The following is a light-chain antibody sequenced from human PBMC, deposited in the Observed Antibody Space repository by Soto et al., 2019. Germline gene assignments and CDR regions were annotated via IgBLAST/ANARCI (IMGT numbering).Light chain of an antibody. CDR3: QQYNGPIT. Sequence: DIQMTQSPSSVSASVGDRVTITCRASQGISSWLAWYQQKPGKAPKLLILGAVILQSGVPSRFSGSGSGTEFTLTINSLQPDDFATYYCQQYNGPITFGQGTRLEIK. CDR2: GAV. J-gene: IGKJ5*01. V-gene: IGKV1D-16*01. CDR1: QGISSW.